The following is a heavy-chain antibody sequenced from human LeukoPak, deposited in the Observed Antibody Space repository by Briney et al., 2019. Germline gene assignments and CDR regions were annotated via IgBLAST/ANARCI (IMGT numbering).Heavy chain of an antibody. CDR2: IYYSGST. Sequence: PSETLSLTCTVSGGSISSSSYYWGWIRQPPGKGLEWIGSIYYSGSTYYNPSLKSRVTISVDTSKNQFSLKLSSVTAADTAVYYCARDGPSIAVAGIDYWGQGTLVTVSS. J-gene: IGHJ4*02. CDR1: GGSISSSSYY. CDR3: ARDGPSIAVAGIDY. D-gene: IGHD6-19*01. V-gene: IGHV4-39*07.